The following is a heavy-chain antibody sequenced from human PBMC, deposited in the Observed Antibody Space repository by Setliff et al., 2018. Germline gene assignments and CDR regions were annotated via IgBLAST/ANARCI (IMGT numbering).Heavy chain of an antibody. CDR3: AKDRVNDGFWDFDS. CDR1: GFTFRDYS. Sequence: GSLRLSCVASGFTFRDYSMAWVRQVSGKGLEWVAAVIQGGSGLYADSVRGRSTISRDNSKNSIFLQMNNLRVEDTATYYCAKDRVNDGFWDFDSWGQGIVVTVSS. D-gene: IGHD1-26*01. J-gene: IGHJ4*02. CDR2: VIQGGSG. V-gene: IGHV3-23*01.